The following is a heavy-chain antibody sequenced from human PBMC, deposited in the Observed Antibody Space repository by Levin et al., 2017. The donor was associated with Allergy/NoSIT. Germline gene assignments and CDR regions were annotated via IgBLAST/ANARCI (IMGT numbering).Heavy chain of an antibody. Sequence: GESLKISCAASGFTFSSYAMSWVRQAPGKGLEWVSAISGSGGSTYYADSVKGRFTISRDNSKNTLYLQMNSLRAEDTAVYYCAKLLWFGELDAFDIWGQGTMVTVSS. CDR3: AKLLWFGELDAFDI. V-gene: IGHV3-23*01. J-gene: IGHJ3*02. CDR2: ISGSGGST. D-gene: IGHD3-10*01. CDR1: GFTFSSYA.